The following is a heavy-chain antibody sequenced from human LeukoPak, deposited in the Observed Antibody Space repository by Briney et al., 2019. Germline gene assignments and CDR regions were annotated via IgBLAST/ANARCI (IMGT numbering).Heavy chain of an antibody. CDR2: IQYDGSNE. J-gene: IGHJ6*03. CDR1: RFTFSSYG. V-gene: IGHV3-30*02. Sequence: PGGSLRLSCAASRFTFSSYGMHWVRQAPGKGLEWVAYIQYDGSNEQYADSVKGRFSISRDNSKNTLYLQMNSLRAEDTAVYYCAKDLGNMVRGVIRYYYYYYMDVWGKGTTVTISS. D-gene: IGHD3-10*01. CDR3: AKDLGNMVRGVIRYYYYYYMDV.